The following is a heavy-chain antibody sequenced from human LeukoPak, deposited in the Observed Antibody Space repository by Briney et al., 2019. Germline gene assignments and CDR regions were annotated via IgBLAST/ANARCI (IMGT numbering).Heavy chain of an antibody. CDR3: AREEMATGKVY. Sequence: SETLSLTCTVSGYSISSGYYWGWIRQPPGKGLEWIGSIYHSGSTYYNPSLKSRVTISVDRSKNQFSLKLSSVTAADTAVYYCAREEMATGKVYWGQGTLVTVSS. J-gene: IGHJ4*02. CDR1: GYSISSGYY. CDR2: IYHSGST. D-gene: IGHD5-24*01. V-gene: IGHV4-38-2*02.